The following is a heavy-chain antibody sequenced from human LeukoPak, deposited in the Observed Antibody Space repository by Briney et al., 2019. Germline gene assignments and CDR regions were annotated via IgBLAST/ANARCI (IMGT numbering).Heavy chain of an antibody. CDR1: GGSFSGYY. CDR3: ARDPKYYSRLRFGY. CDR2: INHSGST. J-gene: IGHJ4*02. Sequence: SETLSLTCAVYGGSFSGYYWSWIRQPPGKGLEWIGEINHSGSTNYNPSLKSRVTISVDTSKNQFSLKLSSVTAADTAVYYCARDPKYYSRLRFGYWGQGTLVTVSS. V-gene: IGHV4-34*01. D-gene: IGHD2-2*01.